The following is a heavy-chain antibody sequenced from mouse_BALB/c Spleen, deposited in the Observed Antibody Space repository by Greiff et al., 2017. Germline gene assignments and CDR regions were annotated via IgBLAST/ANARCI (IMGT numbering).Heavy chain of an antibody. D-gene: IGHD2-4*01. CDR2: IYPGNSDT. V-gene: IGHV1-5*01. CDR3: ARVRDYEDYAMDY. Sequence: VQLQQSGTVLARPGASVKMSCKASGYSFTSYWMHWVKQRPGQGLEWIGAIYPGNSDTSYNQKFKGKAKLTAVTSASTAYMELSSLTNEDSAVYYCARVRDYEDYAMDYWGQGTSVTVAS. J-gene: IGHJ4*01. CDR1: GYSFTSYW.